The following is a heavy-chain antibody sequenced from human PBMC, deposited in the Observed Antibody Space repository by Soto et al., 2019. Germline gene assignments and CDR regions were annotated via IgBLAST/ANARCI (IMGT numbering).Heavy chain of an antibody. Sequence: EVQLVESGGGLVQPGGSLRLSCTASGFTFSNHWMHWVRQAPGKGLVWVSRINVDGSNTAYANSVKGRFTISRDNAKNTLYLQMNSLRGDDTAVYFCARDRGPVVGDCGQGTRVTVSS. CDR2: INVDGSNT. CDR1: GFTFSNHW. CDR3: ARDRGPVVGD. J-gene: IGHJ4*02. V-gene: IGHV3-74*01. D-gene: IGHD2-15*01.